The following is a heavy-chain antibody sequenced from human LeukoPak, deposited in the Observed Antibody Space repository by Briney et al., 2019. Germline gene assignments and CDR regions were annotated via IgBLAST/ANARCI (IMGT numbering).Heavy chain of an antibody. CDR3: ARLGTAEGTLEDY. D-gene: IGHD6-13*01. Sequence: QPGVSLRLSCAASGFTFSSYGMHWVRQPPGKGLEWVANIKHDGSEKYCVDSVEGRFTISRDNAKNSLHLQMNSLRAEDTAVYYCARLGTAEGTLEDYWGQGTLVTVSS. CDR2: IKHDGSEK. J-gene: IGHJ4*02. V-gene: IGHV3-7*01. CDR1: GFTFSSYG.